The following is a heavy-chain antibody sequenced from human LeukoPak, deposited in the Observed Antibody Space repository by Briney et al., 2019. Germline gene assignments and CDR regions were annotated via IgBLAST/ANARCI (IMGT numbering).Heavy chain of an antibody. J-gene: IGHJ4*02. D-gene: IGHD5-12*01. CDR2: IKQDGSEK. V-gene: IGHV3-7*01. CDR3: AREMDIVAILNGYFDY. Sequence: GGSLRLSCAASGFTFSSYWMSWVRQAPGKGLEWVANIKQDGSEKYYVDSVKGRFTISRDNAKNSLYLQMNSLRAEDTAVYYCAREMDIVAILNGYFDYWGQGTLVTVSS. CDR1: GFTFSSYW.